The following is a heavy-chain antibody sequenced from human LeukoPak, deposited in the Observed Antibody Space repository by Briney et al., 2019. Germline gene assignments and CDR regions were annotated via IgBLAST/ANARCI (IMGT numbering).Heavy chain of an antibody. Sequence: SETLSLTCTVSGGSVSSYYWSWIRQPPGRGLEWIGYIKSSGSTNYNPSLKSRVTISIDTSKNQFSLRLNSVTAADTAVYYCARDGTVATNWFDPWGQGTLVIVSS. CDR1: GGSVSSYY. CDR3: ARDGTVATNWFDP. CDR2: IKSSGST. D-gene: IGHD5-12*01. V-gene: IGHV4-59*02. J-gene: IGHJ5*02.